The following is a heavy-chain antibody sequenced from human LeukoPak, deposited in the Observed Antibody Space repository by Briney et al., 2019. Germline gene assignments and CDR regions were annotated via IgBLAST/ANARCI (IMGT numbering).Heavy chain of an antibody. CDR1: GFTFSDYY. V-gene: IGHV3-11*01. CDR2: ISSSGSTL. CDR3: ARRRYILTAIDY. D-gene: IGHD3-9*01. Sequence: GGSLRLSCAASGFTFSDYYMSWIRQAPGKGLEWVSYISSSGSTLYYADSVKGRITISRDNAKNSLYLQMNSLRAEDTAVYYCARRRYILTAIDYWGQGTLVTVSS. J-gene: IGHJ4*02.